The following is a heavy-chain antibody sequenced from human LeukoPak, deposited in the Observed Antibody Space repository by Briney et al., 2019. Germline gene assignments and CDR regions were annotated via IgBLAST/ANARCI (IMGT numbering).Heavy chain of an antibody. V-gene: IGHV4-39*01. CDR3: ARHSYSAYTGYENAFDI. J-gene: IGHJ3*02. CDR1: GDSISSICSC. D-gene: IGHD5-12*01. Sequence: SETLSLTCTVSGDSISSICSCWDWIRQPPGKGLEWIGNIYNSANTHYNPSLKTRITMSVDTSKNQFSLKLNSVTAADTGIYYCARHSYSAYTGYENAFDIWGQGTMVTVSS. CDR2: IYNSANT.